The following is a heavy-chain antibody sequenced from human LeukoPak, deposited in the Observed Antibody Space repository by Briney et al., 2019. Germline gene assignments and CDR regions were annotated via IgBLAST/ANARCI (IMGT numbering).Heavy chain of an antibody. V-gene: IGHV4-34*01. CDR3: ARGWRSPYFDY. CDR2: INHSGST. Sequence: SETLSLTCAVYGGSFSGYYWSWIRQPPGKGLEWIGEINHSGSTNYNPSLKSRVTISVDTSKNQFSLKLSSVTAADTAVYYCARGWRSPYFDYWGQGTLVTVSS. CDR1: GGSFSGYY. J-gene: IGHJ4*02.